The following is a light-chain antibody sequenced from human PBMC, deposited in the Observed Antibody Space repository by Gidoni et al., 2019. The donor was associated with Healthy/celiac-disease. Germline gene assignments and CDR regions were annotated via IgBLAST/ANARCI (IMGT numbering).Light chain of an antibody. J-gene: IGKJ2*01. V-gene: IGKV3-20*01. CDR1: QNVSSSY. Sequence: EIVLTQSPGALSLSPGERATLSCRASQNVSSSYLAWYQQKPGQAPRLLIYGASSRVTGIPDRFSGSGSGTDFTLTINRLEPEDFAVYYCQQYGDSWYTFXXXTKLEIK. CDR3: QQYGDSWYT. CDR2: GAS.